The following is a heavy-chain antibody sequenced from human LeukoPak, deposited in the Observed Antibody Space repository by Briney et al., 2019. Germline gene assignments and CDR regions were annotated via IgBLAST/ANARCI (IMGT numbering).Heavy chain of an antibody. CDR2: IYYSGST. Sequence: SETLSLTCTVSGGSVSSGSYYWGWIRQPPGKGLEWIGYIYYSGSTNYNPSLKSRVTISVDTSKNQFSLKLSSVTAADTAVYYCARDLREDGDYSYYYYGMDVWGQGTTVTVSS. V-gene: IGHV4-61*01. D-gene: IGHD4-17*01. CDR3: ARDLREDGDYSYYYYGMDV. J-gene: IGHJ6*02. CDR1: GGSVSSGSYY.